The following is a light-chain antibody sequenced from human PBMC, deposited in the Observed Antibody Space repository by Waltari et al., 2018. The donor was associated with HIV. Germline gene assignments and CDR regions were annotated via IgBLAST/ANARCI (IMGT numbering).Light chain of an antibody. Sequence: QSALTQPRSVSGSPGQSVTISCTGTSSDVGGYNYVPWYQQHPGKAPKLMIYDVTKRPSGVPDRFSGSKSGNTASLTISGLQAEDEADYYCCSYAGSYTFGFGGGTKLTVL. CDR3: CSYAGSYTFG. V-gene: IGLV2-11*01. CDR1: SSDVGGYNY. J-gene: IGLJ3*02. CDR2: DVT.